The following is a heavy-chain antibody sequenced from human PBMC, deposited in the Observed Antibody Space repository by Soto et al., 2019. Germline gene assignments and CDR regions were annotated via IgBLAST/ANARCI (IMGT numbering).Heavy chain of an antibody. J-gene: IGHJ5*02. D-gene: IGHD3-10*01. Sequence: QVQLQESGPGLVKPSETLSLTCTVSVGSMSSYYWSWIRQPPGKGLEWIGYIYYSGSTIYNPSLKSRVTISVDTSKNQFSLKLSSVTAADTAVYYCARYGSGSSVWFDPWGQGTLVTVSS. CDR2: IYYSGST. CDR1: VGSMSSYY. V-gene: IGHV4-59*01. CDR3: ARYGSGSSVWFDP.